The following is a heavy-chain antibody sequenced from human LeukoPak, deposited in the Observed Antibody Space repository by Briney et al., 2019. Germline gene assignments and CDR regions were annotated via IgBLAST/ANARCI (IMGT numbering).Heavy chain of an antibody. V-gene: IGHV1-69*01. CDR1: GGTFSSYA. CDR2: IIPIFGTA. D-gene: IGHD3-9*01. Sequence: SVKVSCKASGGTFSSYAISWVRQAPGQGLEWMGGIIPIFGTANYAQKFQGRVTITADESTSTAYMELSSLRSEDTAVYYCASTEAVLRYFDWLLPFDHWGQGTLVTVSS. CDR3: ASTEAVLRYFDWLLPFDH. J-gene: IGHJ4*02.